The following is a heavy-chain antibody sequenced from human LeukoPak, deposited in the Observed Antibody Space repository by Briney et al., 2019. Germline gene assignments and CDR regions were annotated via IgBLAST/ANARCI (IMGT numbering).Heavy chain of an antibody. CDR2: IVVGSGNT. J-gene: IGHJ6*02. V-gene: IGHV1-58*02. CDR1: GLTFTSSA. Sequence: SVKVSCKASGLTFTSSAMQWVRQARGQRLEWIGWIVVGSGNTNYAQKFQERVTITRDMSTSTAYMELSSLRAEDTAVYYCASRAAAALYYYYYGMDVWGQGTTVTVSS. CDR3: ASRAAAALYYYYYGMDV. D-gene: IGHD6-13*01.